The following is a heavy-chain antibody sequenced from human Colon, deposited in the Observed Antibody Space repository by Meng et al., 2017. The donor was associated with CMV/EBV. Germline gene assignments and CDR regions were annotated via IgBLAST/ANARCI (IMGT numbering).Heavy chain of an antibody. CDR1: GFTFSSYS. V-gene: IGHV3-21*01. Sequence: GEFLKISCAASGFTFSSYSMNWVRQAPGKGLGWVSSISSSSSYIYYADSVKGRFTISRDNAKTSLYLQMSSLRAEDTAVYYCARGVDYWGQGTLVTVSS. CDR3: ARGVDY. CDR2: ISSSSSYI. J-gene: IGHJ4*02.